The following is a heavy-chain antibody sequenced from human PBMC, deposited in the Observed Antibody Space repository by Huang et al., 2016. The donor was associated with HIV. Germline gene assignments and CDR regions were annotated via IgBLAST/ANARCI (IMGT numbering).Heavy chain of an antibody. J-gene: IGHJ5*02. D-gene: IGHD3-22*01. Sequence: EVQLVESGGGLVKPGGSLRLSCAASGFTFSSYSMNWVRQAPGKGLGVVSSISSSSSYIYYSDSVKGRFTISRDNAKNSLYLQMNSLRAEDTAVYYCARDREGYYDSSGYYHNWFDPWGQGTLVTISS. V-gene: IGHV3-21*01. CDR1: GFTFSSYS. CDR3: ARDREGYYDSSGYYHNWFDP. CDR2: ISSSSSYI.